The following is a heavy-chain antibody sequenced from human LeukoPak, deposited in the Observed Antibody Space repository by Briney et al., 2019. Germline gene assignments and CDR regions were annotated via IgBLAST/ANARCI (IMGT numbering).Heavy chain of an antibody. Sequence: ASVKVSCKASGYTFTSYYMHWVRQAPGQGLEWMGIINPSGGSTSYAQKFQGRVTMTRDTSTSTVCMELSSLRSEDTAVYYCARDLSSAFGGVIVNNAFDIWGQGTMVTVSS. J-gene: IGHJ3*02. D-gene: IGHD3-16*02. CDR1: GYTFTSYY. V-gene: IGHV1-46*01. CDR3: ARDLSSAFGGVIVNNAFDI. CDR2: INPSGGST.